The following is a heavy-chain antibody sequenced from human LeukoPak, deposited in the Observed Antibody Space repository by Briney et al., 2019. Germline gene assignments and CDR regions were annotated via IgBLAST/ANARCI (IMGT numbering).Heavy chain of an antibody. V-gene: IGHV4-30-2*02. D-gene: IGHD6-13*01. CDR1: GGSISSGGYY. J-gene: IGHJ5*02. CDR2: IYHSGST. CDR3: ARFLYSSSWTHYSNWFDP. Sequence: PSETLSLTCTVSGGSISSGGYYWGWIRQPPGKGLEWIGYIYHSGSTYYNPSLKSRVTISVDTSKIQFSLKLSSVTAADTAVYYCARFLYSSSWTHYSNWFDPWGQGTLVTVSS.